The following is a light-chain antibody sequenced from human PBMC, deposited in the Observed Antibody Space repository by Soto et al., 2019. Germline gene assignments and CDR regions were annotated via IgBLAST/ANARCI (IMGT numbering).Light chain of an antibody. CDR3: MQGTPWPLT. J-gene: IGKJ4*01. CDR1: QSLLYSDGQTF. V-gene: IGKV2-30*01. CDR2: EVS. Sequence: VMTQSPLSLPVTLGQPASVSCRSSQSLLYSDGQTFLTWFHQRPGQAPRRLIYEVSNRDSGGPDRFSGSGSGTAFTLKISRVEAEDVGLYYCMQGTPWPLTFGGGIKVEI.